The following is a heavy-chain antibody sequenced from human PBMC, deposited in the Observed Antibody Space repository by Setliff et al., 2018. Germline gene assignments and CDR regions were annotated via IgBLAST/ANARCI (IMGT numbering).Heavy chain of an antibody. CDR3: ARAISGWYSAHYYYMDV. Sequence: SETLSLTCTVSGASISTHYWTWIRQPPGKGLEWIGYIYHSGGTSYNPSLKSRVTISVDTSKNQFSLNLSSVTAADTAVYYCARAISGWYSAHYYYMDVWGGGTTVTVSS. CDR1: GASISTHY. D-gene: IGHD6-19*01. CDR2: IYHSGGT. V-gene: IGHV4-59*11. J-gene: IGHJ6*03.